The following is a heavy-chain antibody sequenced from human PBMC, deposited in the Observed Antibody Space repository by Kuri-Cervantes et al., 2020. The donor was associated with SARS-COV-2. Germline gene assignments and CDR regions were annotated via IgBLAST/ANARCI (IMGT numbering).Heavy chain of an antibody. Sequence: SVKVSCKASGGTFSSYTISWVRQAPGQGLEWMGRIIPILGIANYAQKFQGRVTITADKSTSTAYMELSSLRSEDTAVYYCARDLAAGTFGFHYWGQGTLVTVSS. D-gene: IGHD6-13*01. CDR1: GGTFSSYT. CDR3: ARDLAAGTFGFHY. CDR2: IIPILGIA. J-gene: IGHJ4*02. V-gene: IGHV1-69*04.